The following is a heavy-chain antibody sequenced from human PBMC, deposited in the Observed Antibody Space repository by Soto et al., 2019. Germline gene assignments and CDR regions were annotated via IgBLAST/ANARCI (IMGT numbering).Heavy chain of an antibody. Sequence: SETLSLTCTVSGDSMSSSNWWNWVRQPPGKGLEWIGEAHHSGRTNYNPSLKSRVTISVDRSQNHFSLQLTSVTAADTAVYYCARHVGTIFGVVIDPGMDVWGQGTTVTVSS. CDR3: ARHVGTIFGVVIDPGMDV. V-gene: IGHV4-4*02. J-gene: IGHJ6*02. CDR1: GDSMSSSNW. CDR2: AHHSGRT. D-gene: IGHD3-3*01.